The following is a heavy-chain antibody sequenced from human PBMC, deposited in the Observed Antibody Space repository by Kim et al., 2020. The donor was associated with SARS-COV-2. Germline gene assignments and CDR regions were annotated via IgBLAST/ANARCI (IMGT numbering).Heavy chain of an antibody. D-gene: IGHD3-10*01. J-gene: IGHJ4*02. V-gene: IGHV4-39*01. Sequence: TYSNPSLKGRVTISVDTSKNQFSLKLSSVTAADTAVYYCARPDGSGSYPVWGQGTLVTVSS. CDR3: ARPDGSGSYPV. CDR2: T.